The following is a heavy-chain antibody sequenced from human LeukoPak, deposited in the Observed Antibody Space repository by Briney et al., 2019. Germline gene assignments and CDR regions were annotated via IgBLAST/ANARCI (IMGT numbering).Heavy chain of an antibody. CDR1: GFTFSSYS. CDR3: AREGYYYGSGSYEDY. D-gene: IGHD3-10*01. CDR2: ISSSGSYI. V-gene: IGHV3-21*01. Sequence: PGGSLRLSCAASGFTFSSYSMNWVRQAPGKGLEWVSSISSSGSYIYYADSVKGRFTISRDNAKNSLYLQMNSLRAEDTAVYYCAREGYYYGSGSYEDYWGQGTLVTVSS. J-gene: IGHJ4*02.